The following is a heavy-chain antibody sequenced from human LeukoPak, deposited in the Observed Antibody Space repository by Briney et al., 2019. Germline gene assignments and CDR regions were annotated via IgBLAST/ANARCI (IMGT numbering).Heavy chain of an antibody. CDR3: LAGYYYYMDV. D-gene: IGHD3-10*01. CDR1: GFAFSNYW. CDR2: INTHGSST. Sequence: GGSLRLSCAASGFAFSNYWLHWVRQAPGKGLEWVARINTHGSSTNYADSVKGRFTISRDNAKNTLYLQMTSLSAEDTAVYYALAGYYYYMDVWGKGTTVTVSS. J-gene: IGHJ6*03. V-gene: IGHV3-74*01.